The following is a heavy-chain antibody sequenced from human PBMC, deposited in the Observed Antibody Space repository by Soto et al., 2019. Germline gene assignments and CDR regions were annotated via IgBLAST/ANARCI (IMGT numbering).Heavy chain of an antibody. J-gene: IGHJ5*02. CDR1: GFTFSSYA. CDR2: ISYDGSNE. Sequence: QVQLVESGGGVVQPGRSLRLSCAASGFTFSSYAMHWVRQAPGKGLEWVAVISYDGSNEYYADSVKGRFTISRDNSKNTLYLQMNSLRAEDTAVYYCARVKLGRNWFDPWGQGTLVTVSS. V-gene: IGHV3-30-3*01. CDR3: ARVKLGRNWFDP. D-gene: IGHD7-27*01.